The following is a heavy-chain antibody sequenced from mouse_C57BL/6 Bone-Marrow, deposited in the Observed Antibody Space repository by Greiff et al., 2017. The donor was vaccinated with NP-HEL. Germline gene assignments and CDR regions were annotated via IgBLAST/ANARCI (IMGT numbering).Heavy chain of an antibody. CDR3: ARQDYGSSYGWYFDV. CDR2: ISNGGGST. CDR1: GFTFSDYY. J-gene: IGHJ1*03. V-gene: IGHV5-12*01. Sequence: EVMLVESGGGLVQPGGSLKLSCAASGFTFSDYYMYWVRQTPEKRLEWVAYISNGGGSTYYPDTVKGRFTISRDNAKNTLYLQMSRLKSEDTAMYYCARQDYGSSYGWYFDVWGTGTTVTVSS. D-gene: IGHD1-1*01.